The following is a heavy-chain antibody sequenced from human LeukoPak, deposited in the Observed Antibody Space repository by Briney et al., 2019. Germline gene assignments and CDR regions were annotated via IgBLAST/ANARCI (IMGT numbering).Heavy chain of an antibody. CDR3: ARWEYYSNLFDY. CDR2: IIPIFGTA. CDR1: GGTFSSYA. V-gene: IGHV1-69*05. Sequence: ASVKVSCKASGGTFSSYAISWVRQAPGQGLEWMGGIIPIFGTANYAQKFQGRVTITTDESTSTAYMELRILRSEDTAVYYCARWEYYSNLFDYWGQGTLVTVSS. D-gene: IGHD4-11*01. J-gene: IGHJ4*02.